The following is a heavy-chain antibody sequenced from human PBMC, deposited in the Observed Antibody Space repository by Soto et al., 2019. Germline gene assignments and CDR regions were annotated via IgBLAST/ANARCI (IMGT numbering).Heavy chain of an antibody. D-gene: IGHD3-10*01. J-gene: IGHJ1*01. CDR3: ASGSGSYFYFQH. CDR1: GGTFSSYA. Sequence: ASVKVSCKASGGTFSSYAISWVRQAPGQGLEWMGRIIPILGIANYAQKFQGRVTITADKSTSTAYMELSSLRSEDTAVYYCASGSGSYFYFQHWGQGTLVTVSS. V-gene: IGHV1-69*04. CDR2: IIPILGIA.